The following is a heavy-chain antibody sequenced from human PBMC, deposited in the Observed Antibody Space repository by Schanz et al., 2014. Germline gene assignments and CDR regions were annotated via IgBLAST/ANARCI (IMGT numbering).Heavy chain of an antibody. CDR3: ARGLIAAAGGAFDY. CDR1: GFTFSTST. Sequence: EVQLVESGGGLVQPGGSLRLSCAASGFTFSTSTMHWVRQAPGKGLEWVSAISGSGGSTYYADSVKGRFTISRDNSKNTLYLQMNSLRAEDTAVYYCARGLIAAAGGAFDYWGQGTLVAVSA. V-gene: IGHV3-23*04. D-gene: IGHD6-13*01. J-gene: IGHJ4*02. CDR2: ISGSGGST.